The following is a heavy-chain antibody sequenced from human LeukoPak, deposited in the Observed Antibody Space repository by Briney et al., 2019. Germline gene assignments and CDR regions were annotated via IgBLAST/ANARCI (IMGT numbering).Heavy chain of an antibody. Sequence: SETLSLTCAVYGGSFSSYYLSWIRLPPGKGLEWIGEINHSESTNYNPSLESRVTISVDTSKNQVSLKLSSVTAADTAVYYCARGGANTVTRAGVYWGQGTLVTVSS. CDR1: GGSFSSYY. V-gene: IGHV4-34*01. D-gene: IGHD4-17*01. J-gene: IGHJ4*02. CDR2: INHSEST. CDR3: ARGGANTVTRAGVY.